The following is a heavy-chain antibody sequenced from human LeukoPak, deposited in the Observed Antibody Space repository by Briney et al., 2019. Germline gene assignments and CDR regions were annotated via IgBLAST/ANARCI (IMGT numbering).Heavy chain of an antibody. CDR2: IYYSGST. CDR1: GGSISNYY. V-gene: IGHV4-39*07. J-gene: IGHJ6*02. D-gene: IGHD5-18*01. Sequence: SETLSLTCTVSGGSISNYYWGWIRQPPGKGLEWIGSIYYSGSTYYNPSLKSRVTISVDASKNQFSLKLSSVTAADTAVYYCARDDTAMVSQPGMDVWGQGTTVTVSS. CDR3: ARDDTAMVSQPGMDV.